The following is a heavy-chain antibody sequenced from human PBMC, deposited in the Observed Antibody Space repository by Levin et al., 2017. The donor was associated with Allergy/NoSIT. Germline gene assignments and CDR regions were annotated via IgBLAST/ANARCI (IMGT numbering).Heavy chain of an antibody. CDR1: GGSVCSGSYY. D-gene: IGHD2-15*01. V-gene: IGHV4-61*01. CDR3: ARTGYCSGGSCYVNWFDP. CDR2: IYYSGST. Sequence: SQTLSLTCTVPGGSVCSGSYYWSWIRQPPGKGLEWIGYIYYSGSTNYNPSLKSRVPISVDTSKNQFSLKLSSVTAADTAVYYCARTGYCSGGSCYVNWFDPWGQGTLVTVSS. J-gene: IGHJ5*02.